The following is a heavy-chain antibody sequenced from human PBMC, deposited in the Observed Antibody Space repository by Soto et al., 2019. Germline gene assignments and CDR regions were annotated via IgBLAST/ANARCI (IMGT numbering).Heavy chain of an antibody. CDR2: ISAYNGNT. V-gene: IGHV1-18*01. CDR3: ARDLARVLAVDGRGWFDP. D-gene: IGHD6-19*01. J-gene: IGHJ5*02. Sequence: QVQLVPSGAEVNKPGASVKVSCKASGYTFTSYGISWVRPAPGQGREWMGGISAYNGNTNYAQKLPARVTMNTDTSTSKAYRELRSLRSDDTAVYYCARDLARVLAVDGRGWFDPWGQGTLVTVSA. CDR1: GYTFTSYG.